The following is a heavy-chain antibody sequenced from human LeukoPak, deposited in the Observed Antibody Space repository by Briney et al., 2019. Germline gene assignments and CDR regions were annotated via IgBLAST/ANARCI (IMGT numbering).Heavy chain of an antibody. CDR1: GGSISSYY. Sequence: SETLSLTCTVSGGSISSYYWSWIRQPPGKGLEWIGSIYYSGSTYYNPSLKSRVTISVDTSKNQFSLKLSSVTAADTAVYYCARDLVGSDSSGYPYWGQGTLVTVSS. CDR2: IYYSGST. CDR3: ARDLVGSDSSGYPY. J-gene: IGHJ4*02. V-gene: IGHV4-59*12. D-gene: IGHD3-22*01.